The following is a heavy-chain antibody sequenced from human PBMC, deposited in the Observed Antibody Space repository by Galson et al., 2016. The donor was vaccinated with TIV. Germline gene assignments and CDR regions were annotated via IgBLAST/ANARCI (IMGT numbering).Heavy chain of an antibody. J-gene: IGHJ4*02. CDR3: AREMPATFFFDY. D-gene: IGHD2-2*01. V-gene: IGHV1-46*01. CDR1: GYTFTSYH. CDR2: IKDTGVTT. Sequence: SVKVSCKASGYTFTSYHLHWVRQAPGQGLEWMGIIKDTGVTTTYPQRFQGRLTITRDTPATTVYMELSSLRSEDTAVYYCAREMPATFFFDYWGQGTLVTVSS.